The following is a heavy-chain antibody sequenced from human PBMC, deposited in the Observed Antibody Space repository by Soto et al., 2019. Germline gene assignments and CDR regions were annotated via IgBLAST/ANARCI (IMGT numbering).Heavy chain of an antibody. Sequence: LRLSCAASGFSFSSSWMNWVRQAPGKGLEWVADIKEDGSEKYYVDSLKGRFTISRDNAKNSLCLQMNSLRAEDTAVYYCARGDYYDRRFDSWGQGTLVTVSS. V-gene: IGHV3-7*03. J-gene: IGHJ4*02. CDR2: IKEDGSEK. CDR3: ARGDYYDRRFDS. CDR1: GFSFSSSW. D-gene: IGHD3-22*01.